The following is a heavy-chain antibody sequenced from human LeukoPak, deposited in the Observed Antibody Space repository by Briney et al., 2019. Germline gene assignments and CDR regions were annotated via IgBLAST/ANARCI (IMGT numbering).Heavy chain of an antibody. CDR2: INPNSGGT. CDR3: AREKVRQSGMDV. Sequence: ALVTVSCTASGYTFTGYYMHWVRQAPGHGLEWMGRINPNSGGTNYAQKFQGRVTMTRDTSISTAYMELSRLRSDDTAVYYCAREKVRQSGMDVWGQGTAVTVSS. D-gene: IGHD1-1*01. CDR1: GYTFTGYY. J-gene: IGHJ6*02. V-gene: IGHV1-2*06.